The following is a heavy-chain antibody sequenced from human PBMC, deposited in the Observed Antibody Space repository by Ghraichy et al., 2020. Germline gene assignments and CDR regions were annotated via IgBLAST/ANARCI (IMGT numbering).Heavy chain of an antibody. CDR3: ARDRIAVAGRIGGFYYGMDG. J-gene: IGHJ6*02. CDR1: GFSFSSYG. D-gene: IGHD6-19*01. Sequence: GGSLRLSCAASGFSFSSYGMSWVRQAPGKGLEWVANIKKDGSEKYYVDSVKGRFTISRDNAKNSLYLQMNSLRAEDTAVYNCARDRIAVAGRIGGFYYGMDGWGQGSTVTVS. V-gene: IGHV3-7*01. CDR2: IKKDGSEK.